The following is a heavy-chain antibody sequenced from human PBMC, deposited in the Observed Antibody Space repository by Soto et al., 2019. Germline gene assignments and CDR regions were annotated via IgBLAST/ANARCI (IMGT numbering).Heavy chain of an antibody. Sequence: GGSLRLSCAASGFTFRNYAMTWARQAPGKGLEWVSYIDSDDGTTYYTDSVKGRFTISRDNAKNSLYLQMNSLRVEDTALYYCVRPYYSSSWFPFDRWGQGTLVTVAS. V-gene: IGHV3-11*01. D-gene: IGHD6-13*01. CDR2: IDSDDGTT. CDR1: GFTFRNYA. J-gene: IGHJ4*02. CDR3: VRPYYSSSWFPFDR.